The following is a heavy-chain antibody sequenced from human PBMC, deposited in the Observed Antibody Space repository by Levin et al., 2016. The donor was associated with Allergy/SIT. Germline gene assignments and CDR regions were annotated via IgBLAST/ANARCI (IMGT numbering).Heavy chain of an antibody. D-gene: IGHD3-10*01. V-gene: IGHV3-33*01. CDR2: IWYDGSNK. Sequence: VRQAPGKGLEWVAVIWYDGSNKYYADSVKGRFTISRDNSKNTLYLQMNSLRAEDTAVYYCARDSTTMVRGVIIAEPYYYYMDVWGKGTTVTVSS. CDR3: ARDSTTMVRGVIIAEPYYYYMDV. J-gene: IGHJ6*03.